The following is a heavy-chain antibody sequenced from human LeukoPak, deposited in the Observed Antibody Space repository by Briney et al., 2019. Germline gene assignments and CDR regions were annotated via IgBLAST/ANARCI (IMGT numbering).Heavy chain of an antibody. CDR1: GGSISSYY. CDR3: ARDGTLKWFGESRWLDAFDI. D-gene: IGHD3-10*01. CDR2: IYTSGST. J-gene: IGHJ3*02. V-gene: IGHV4-4*07. Sequence: PSETLSLTCTVSGGSISSYYWSWIRQPAGKGLEWIGRIYTSGSTNYNPSLKSRVTMSVDTSKNQFSLKLSSVTAADTAVYYCARDGTLKWFGESRWLDAFDIWGQGTMVTVSS.